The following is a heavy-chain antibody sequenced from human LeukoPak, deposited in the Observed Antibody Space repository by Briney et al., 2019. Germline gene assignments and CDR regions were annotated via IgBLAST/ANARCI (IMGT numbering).Heavy chain of an antibody. CDR3: AKDGGLWVSAHWGDS. CDR2: TSYDESNK. D-gene: IGHD7-27*01. Sequence: GGSLRLSCAASGFSFSNYAMNWVRQAPGKGLEWVAVTSYDESNKYYADSVKGRFTVSRDNSKNTLYLQMNSLRAEDTAVYYCAKDGGLWVSAHWGDSWGRGTLVTVSS. J-gene: IGHJ4*02. CDR1: GFSFSNYA. V-gene: IGHV3-30-3*01.